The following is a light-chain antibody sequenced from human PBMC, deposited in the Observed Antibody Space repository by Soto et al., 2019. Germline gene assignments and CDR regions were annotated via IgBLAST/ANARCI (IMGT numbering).Light chain of an antibody. J-gene: IGKJ5*01. CDR1: QGISSY. Sequence: DIQLTQSPSFLSASVGDRVTITCRASQGISSYLAWYQQKPGKAPKLLIYAASTLQSGVPSRFSGSGSGTEYPLPISRLQPEDFATDYCQQLNSFPITFGPGTRLQIK. CDR3: QQLNSFPIT. CDR2: AAS. V-gene: IGKV1-9*01.